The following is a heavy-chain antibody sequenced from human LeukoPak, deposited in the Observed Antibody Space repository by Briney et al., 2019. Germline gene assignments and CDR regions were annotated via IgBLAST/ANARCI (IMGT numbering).Heavy chain of an antibody. CDR2: IRSKAYGGTT. D-gene: IGHD2-21*02. CDR1: GFTFGDYA. V-gene: IGHV3-49*03. J-gene: IGHJ4*02. Sequence: GGSLRLSCRASGFTFGDYAMSWFRQAPGKGLEWVGFIRSKAYGGTTEYAASVKGRFTISRDDSKSIAYLQMNSLKAEDTAVYYCTRWGGGYCGGDCYSDFDYWGQGTLVTVSS. CDR3: TRWGGGYCGGDCYSDFDY.